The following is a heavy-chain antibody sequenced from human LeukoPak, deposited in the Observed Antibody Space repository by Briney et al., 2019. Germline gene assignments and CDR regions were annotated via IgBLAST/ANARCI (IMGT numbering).Heavy chain of an antibody. D-gene: IGHD3-22*01. CDR2: ISWNSGSL. Sequence: GGSLRLSCAASGFSFDDYAMHWVRQAPGKGLEWVSGISWNSGSLGYADSVKGRFTISRDNAKNSLYLQVNSLRAEDMGLYYCAKGSSYYYDDSGYNYFDSWGEGTLVTVSS. CDR1: GFSFDDYA. V-gene: IGHV3-9*03. CDR3: AKGSSYYYDDSGYNYFDS. J-gene: IGHJ4*02.